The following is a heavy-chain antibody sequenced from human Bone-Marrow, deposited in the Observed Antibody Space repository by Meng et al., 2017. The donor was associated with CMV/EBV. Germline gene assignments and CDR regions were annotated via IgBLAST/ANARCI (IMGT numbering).Heavy chain of an antibody. CDR1: GFTFDDYA. V-gene: IGHV3-23*01. D-gene: IGHD1-1*01. CDR3: AKYDLAHYYGMDV. J-gene: IGHJ6*02. Sequence: GGSLRLSCAASGFTFDDYAMHWVRQAPGKGLEWVSAISGSGGSTYYADSVKGRFTISRDNSKNTLYLQMNSLRAEDTAVYYCAKYDLAHYYGMDVWGQGTTVTVSS. CDR2: ISGSGGST.